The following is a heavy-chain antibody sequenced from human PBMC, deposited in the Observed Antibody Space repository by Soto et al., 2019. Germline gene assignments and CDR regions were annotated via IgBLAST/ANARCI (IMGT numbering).Heavy chain of an antibody. CDR1: GFTFSSYS. D-gene: IGHD3-10*01. CDR3: ARGVCYGSGLCWFDP. Sequence: PGGSLRLSCAASGFTFSSYSMNWVRQAPGKGLEWVSSISSSSYIYYADSVKGRFTISRDNAKNSLYLQMNSLRAEDTAVYYCARGVCYGSGLCWFDPWGQGTLVTVSS. J-gene: IGHJ5*02. V-gene: IGHV3-21*01. CDR2: ISSSSYI.